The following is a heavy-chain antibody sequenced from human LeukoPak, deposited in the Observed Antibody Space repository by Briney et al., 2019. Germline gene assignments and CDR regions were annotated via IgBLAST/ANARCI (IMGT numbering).Heavy chain of an antibody. V-gene: IGHV3-7*01. J-gene: IGHJ5*02. Sequence: GGSLRLSCAASGFTFSSYWMSWVRQAPGKGLEWVANIKQDGSEKYYVDSVKGRFTISRDNAKNSLYLQMNSLRAEDTAVYYCAKGWDIVVVPAALNWFEPWGQGPLVTVSS. CDR2: IKQDGSEK. CDR1: GFTFSSYW. D-gene: IGHD2-2*01. CDR3: AKGWDIVVVPAALNWFEP.